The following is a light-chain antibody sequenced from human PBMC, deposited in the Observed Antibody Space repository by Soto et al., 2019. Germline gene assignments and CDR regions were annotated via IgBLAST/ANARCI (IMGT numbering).Light chain of an antibody. V-gene: IGKV3-20*01. CDR2: AAS. CDR3: QQYGSSTKYT. CDR1: QSVSSYY. Sequence: EIVLTQSPGSLSLSPGERATLSCRASQSVSSYYLGWYQQQPGQAPRLLIYAASSRATGIPDRFSGSGSGTDFTLTISRLEPEDYEVDYCQQYGSSTKYTFGQGTKLEIK. J-gene: IGKJ2*01.